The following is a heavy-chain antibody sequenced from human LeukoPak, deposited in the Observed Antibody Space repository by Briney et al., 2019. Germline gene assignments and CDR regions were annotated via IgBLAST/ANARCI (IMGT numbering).Heavy chain of an antibody. Sequence: GRSLRLYCAASGFTFDDYAMHWVRQAPGKGLEWVSGISWNSGSIGYADSVKGRFTISRDNAKNSLYLQMNSLRAEDTALYYCAKARDKYYDILTGYSYFDYWGQGTLVTVSS. CDR2: ISWNSGSI. J-gene: IGHJ4*02. D-gene: IGHD3-9*01. CDR3: AKARDKYYDILTGYSYFDY. V-gene: IGHV3-9*01. CDR1: GFTFDDYA.